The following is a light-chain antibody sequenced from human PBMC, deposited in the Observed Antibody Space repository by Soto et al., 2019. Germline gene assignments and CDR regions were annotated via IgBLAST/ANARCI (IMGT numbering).Light chain of an antibody. CDR2: GAS. CDR1: QSVSSSY. V-gene: IGKV3-20*01. Sequence: ETVLTQSPGTLSLSPGERATLSCRASQSVSSSYLAWYQQKPGQAPRFLIYGASSRATGIPDRFSGSGSGTDFTLTISRLEPEDFAVYYCQQYGSSPLFTFGPGTKVDI. CDR3: QQYGSSPLFT. J-gene: IGKJ3*01.